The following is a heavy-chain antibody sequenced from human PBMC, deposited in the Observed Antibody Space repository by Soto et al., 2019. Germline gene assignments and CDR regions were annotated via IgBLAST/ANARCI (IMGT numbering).Heavy chain of an antibody. D-gene: IGHD3-22*01. CDR2: IVVGSGNT. V-gene: IGHV1-58*01. J-gene: IGHJ3*02. Sequence: SVKVSCKASGFTFTSSAVQWVRQARGQRLEWIGWIVVGSGNTNYAQKFQERVTITRDMSTSTAYMELSSLRSEDTAVYYCARGFTYYYDSSGYSRDAFDIWGQGTMVTVSS. CDR1: GFTFTSSA. CDR3: ARGFTYYYDSSGYSRDAFDI.